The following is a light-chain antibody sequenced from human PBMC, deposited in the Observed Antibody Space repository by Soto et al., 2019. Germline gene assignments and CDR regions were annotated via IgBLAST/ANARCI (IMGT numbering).Light chain of an antibody. CDR1: QSISSW. CDR3: QQYYSYWT. J-gene: IGKJ1*01. V-gene: IGKV1-5*03. CDR2: KAS. Sequence: DIQMTQPPSTLSASLGDGVTITCRASQSISSWLAWYQQKPGKAPKLLIYKASSLESGVPSRFSGSGSGTEFTLTISSLQPDDFATYYCQQYYSYWTLGQGTKVDIK.